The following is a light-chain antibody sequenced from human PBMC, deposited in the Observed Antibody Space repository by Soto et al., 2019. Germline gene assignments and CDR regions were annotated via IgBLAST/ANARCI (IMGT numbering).Light chain of an antibody. Sequence: EIVLTQSPATLSVSPGETATLSCRVSQTLSSDLVWYQQKPGQAPRLLVYGASARASGVPARFSGSGSGTEFTLTISGLESEDFAIYYYQQYKSWPRTFGQGTKVEIK. CDR3: QQYKSWPRT. CDR2: GAS. V-gene: IGKV3-15*01. J-gene: IGKJ1*01. CDR1: QTLSSD.